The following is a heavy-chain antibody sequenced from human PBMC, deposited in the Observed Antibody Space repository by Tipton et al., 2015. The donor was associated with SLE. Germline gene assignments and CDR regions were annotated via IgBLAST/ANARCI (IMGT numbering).Heavy chain of an antibody. D-gene: IGHD5-12*01. J-gene: IGHJ5*02. V-gene: IGHV3-15*01. CDR3: IPRRYSGS. Sequence: SLRLSCTVSGFTFTNAWMRWGRQAPGKGLEWVGRIKSKADGGTTDYVAPVKGRITMSRDESKNTLYLQMNCLKTEDTAVYYCIPRRYSGSWGQGTLVTVSS. CDR1: GFTFTNAW. CDR2: IKSKADGGTT.